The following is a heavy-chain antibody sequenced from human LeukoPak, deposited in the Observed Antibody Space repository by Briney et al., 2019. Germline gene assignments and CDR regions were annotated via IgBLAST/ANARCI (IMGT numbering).Heavy chain of an antibody. J-gene: IGHJ4*02. D-gene: IGHD2-2*01. V-gene: IGHV1-2*02. CDR3: ARGPGYCSSTSCPEY. CDR2: INPNSGGT. Sequence: ASVKVSCKASGYTFTGYYMHWVRQAPGQGLEWMGWINPNSGGTNYAQKFQGRVTMTRDTSISTAYMELSRLRSDDTAVYYCARGPGYCSSTSCPEYWGQGTLVTVSS. CDR1: GYTFTGYY.